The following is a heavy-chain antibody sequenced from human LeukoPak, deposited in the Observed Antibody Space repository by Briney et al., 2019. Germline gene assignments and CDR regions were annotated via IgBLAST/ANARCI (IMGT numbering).Heavy chain of an antibody. CDR2: IIPILGIA. CDR1: GGTFSSYA. J-gene: IGHJ4*02. Sequence: ASVKVSCKVSGGTFSSYAISWVRQAPGQGLEWMGRIIPILGIANYAQKFQGRVTITADKSTSTAYMELSSLRSEDTAVYYCARFDGSGSSYYFDYWGQGTLVTVSS. V-gene: IGHV1-69*04. CDR3: ARFDGSGSSYYFDY. D-gene: IGHD3-10*01.